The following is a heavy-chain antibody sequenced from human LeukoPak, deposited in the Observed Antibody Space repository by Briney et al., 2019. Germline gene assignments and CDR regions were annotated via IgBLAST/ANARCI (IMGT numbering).Heavy chain of an antibody. V-gene: IGHV7-4-1*02. D-gene: IGHD6-13*01. Sequence: ASVKVSCKASGYTFTSYAMNWVRQAPGQGLEWMGWVNTNTGNPTYAQGFTGRFVFSLDTSVSTAYLQISSLKAEDTAVYYCARDVEAGGQLVRYFDYWGQGTLVTVSS. J-gene: IGHJ4*02. CDR2: VNTNTGNP. CDR1: GYTFTSYA. CDR3: ARDVEAGGQLVRYFDY.